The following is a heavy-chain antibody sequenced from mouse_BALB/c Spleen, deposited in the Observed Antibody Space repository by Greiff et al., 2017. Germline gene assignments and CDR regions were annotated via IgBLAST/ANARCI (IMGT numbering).Heavy chain of an antibody. J-gene: IGHJ1*01. V-gene: IGHV5-12-2*01. CDR2: ISNGGGST. CDR3: ARRYYGSSYGYFDV. Sequence: EVMLVESGGGLVQPGGSLKLSYAASGFTFSSYTMSWVRQTPEKRLEWVAYISNGGGSTYYPDTVKGRFTISRDNAKNTLYLQMSSLKSEDTAMYYCARRYYGSSYGYFDVWGAGTTVTVSS. CDR1: GFTFSSYT. D-gene: IGHD1-1*01.